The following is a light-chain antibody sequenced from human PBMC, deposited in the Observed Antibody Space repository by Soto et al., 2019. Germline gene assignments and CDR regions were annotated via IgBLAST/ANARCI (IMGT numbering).Light chain of an antibody. CDR1: SSNIGTNY. CDR2: DNS. Sequence: QSVLTQPPSVSAAPGQKVTISCSGSSSNIGTNYVSWYQQLPGRAPKLVIFDNSKRPSVIPDRFSGSKSGSSATLGVTGLQTGDEADYYCGTWDSDLSAEVFGGGTKLTV. J-gene: IGLJ3*02. V-gene: IGLV1-51*01. CDR3: GTWDSDLSAEV.